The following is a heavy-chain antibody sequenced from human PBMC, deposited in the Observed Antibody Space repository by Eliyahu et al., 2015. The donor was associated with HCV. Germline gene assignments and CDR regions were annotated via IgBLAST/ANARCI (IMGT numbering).Heavy chain of an antibody. CDR3: ARGKYSGFDS. Sequence: QVRLQQSGPGLVKPSQILSLSCAIXGDSXSGNXPXWNWIRLSPSRGLEWLGRTYYRSRWYNEYAASVRSRITIRPDTSKNQFSLHLYSVTPEDTAVYYCARGKYSGFDSWGQGTLVTVSS. V-gene: IGHV6-1*01. D-gene: IGHD5-18*01. CDR2: TYYRSRWYN. J-gene: IGHJ4*02. CDR1: GDSXSGNXPX.